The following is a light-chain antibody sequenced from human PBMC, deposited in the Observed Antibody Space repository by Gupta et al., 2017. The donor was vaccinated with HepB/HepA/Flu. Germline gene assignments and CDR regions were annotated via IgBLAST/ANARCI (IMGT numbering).Light chain of an antibody. CDR1: QSINTY. Sequence: DIQMTQSPSSLSASVGDRVTITCRASQSINTYLHWYQQKLGKAPKLLIYAASSLQSGVPSRFSGSGSRTDFTLTISMVQPEDFATYYCLQRDSDPRTSGPGTKVEIK. CDR2: AAS. CDR3: LQRDSDPRT. J-gene: IGKJ1*01. V-gene: IGKV1-39*01.